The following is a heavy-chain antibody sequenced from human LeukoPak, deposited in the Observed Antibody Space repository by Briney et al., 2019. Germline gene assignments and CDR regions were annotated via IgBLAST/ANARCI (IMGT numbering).Heavy chain of an antibody. CDR2: IYHSGST. CDR3: AKWDYYDSS. CDR1: GYSISSGYY. V-gene: IGHV4-38-2*02. D-gene: IGHD3-22*01. J-gene: IGHJ4*02. Sequence: PSETLSLTCTVSGYSISSGYYWGWIRQPPGKGLEWIGSIYHSGSTYYNPSLKSRVTISVDTSKNQFSLKVSSVTAADTAVYYCAKWDYYDSSWGQGTLVTVSS.